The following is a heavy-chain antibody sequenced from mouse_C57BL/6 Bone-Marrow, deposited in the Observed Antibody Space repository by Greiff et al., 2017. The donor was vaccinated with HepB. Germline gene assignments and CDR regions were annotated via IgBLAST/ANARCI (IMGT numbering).Heavy chain of an antibody. D-gene: IGHD1-1*01. CDR3: AERDGSSPMDY. CDR2: IWRGGST. J-gene: IGHJ4*01. V-gene: IGHV2-5*01. Sequence: VKVVESGPGLVQPSQSLSITCTVSGFSLTSYGVHWVRQSPGKGLEWLGVIWRGGSTDYNAAFMSRLSITKDNSKSQVFFKMNSLQADDTARYYCAERDGSSPMDYWGQGTSVTVS. CDR1: GFSLTSYG.